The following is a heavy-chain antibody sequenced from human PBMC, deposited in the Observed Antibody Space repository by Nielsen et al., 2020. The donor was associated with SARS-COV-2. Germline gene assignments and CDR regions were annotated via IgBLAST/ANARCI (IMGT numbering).Heavy chain of an antibody. CDR2: ISSSGGTT. Sequence: GESLKISCAASGFTFSNYAMNWVRQAPGKGLEWVSTISSSGGTTYYADSVKGRFTISRDNSKNTLYLQMNSLRVEDTAVYFCARGYSSSPNFYYYMDVWGKGTTVTVSS. J-gene: IGHJ6*03. V-gene: IGHV3-23*01. CDR1: GFTFSNYA. D-gene: IGHD6-6*01. CDR3: ARGYSSSPNFYYYMDV.